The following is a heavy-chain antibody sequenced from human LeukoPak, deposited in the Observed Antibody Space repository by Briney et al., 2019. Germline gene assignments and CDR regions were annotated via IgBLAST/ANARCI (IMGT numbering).Heavy chain of an antibody. CDR3: ARFSSGCSTASCYLDY. J-gene: IGHJ4*02. V-gene: IGHV4-59*11. Sequence: SETLSLTCTVPGGSISDHYWSWIRQPPGKGLELTGHIHSTGNTFYNPSLKSRVTISLDTSRNQFSLRLSSVTAADTAVYYCARFSSGCSTASCYLDYWGQGTLVTVSS. CDR1: GGSISDHY. CDR2: IHSTGNT. D-gene: IGHD2-2*01.